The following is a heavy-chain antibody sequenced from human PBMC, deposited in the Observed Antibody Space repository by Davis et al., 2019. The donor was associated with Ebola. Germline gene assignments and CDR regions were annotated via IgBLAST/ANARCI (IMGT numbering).Heavy chain of an antibody. CDR2: ISSSSSYI. D-gene: IGHD3-16*01. CDR1: GFTFSNYG. CDR3: ARGGGLGY. V-gene: IGHV3-21*01. Sequence: PGGSLRLSCAVSGFTFSNYGMHWVRQAPGKGLEWVSSISSSSSYIYYADSVKGRFTISRDNAKNSLYLQMNSLRAEDTAVYYCARGGGLGYWGQGTLVTVSS. J-gene: IGHJ4*02.